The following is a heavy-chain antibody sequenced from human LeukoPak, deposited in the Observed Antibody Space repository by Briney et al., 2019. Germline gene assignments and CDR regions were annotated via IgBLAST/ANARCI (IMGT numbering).Heavy chain of an antibody. Sequence: GGSLRLSCVASGFNFDDYAMHWVRQAPGKGLEWVSGISWNGGSIGYGDSVKGRFTISRDNAKKSLYLQMNSVRAEDTALYYCGKDRMRIQFWFGFYAVERGGQGTKVTVSS. CDR3: GKDRMRIQFWFGFYAVER. CDR2: ISWNGGSI. CDR1: GFNFDDYA. V-gene: IGHV3-9*01. D-gene: IGHD5-18*01. J-gene: IGHJ3*01.